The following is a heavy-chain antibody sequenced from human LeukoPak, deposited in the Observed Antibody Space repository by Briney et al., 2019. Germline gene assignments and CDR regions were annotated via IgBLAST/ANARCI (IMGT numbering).Heavy chain of an antibody. D-gene: IGHD1-26*01. J-gene: IGHJ4*02. CDR3: ARGERGSSLFDY. Sequence: SETLSLTCTVSGGSISGYYWSWIRQPPGKGLEWIGYIYYSGSTNYNPSLKSRVTISVDTSKNQFSLKLSSVTAADTAVYYCARGERGSSLFDYWGQGTLVTVSS. V-gene: IGHV4-59*01. CDR2: IYYSGST. CDR1: GGSISGYY.